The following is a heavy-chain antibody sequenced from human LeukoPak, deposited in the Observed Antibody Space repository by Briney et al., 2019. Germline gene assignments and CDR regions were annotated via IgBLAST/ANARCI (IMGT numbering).Heavy chain of an antibody. J-gene: IGHJ4*02. D-gene: IGHD2-2*01. CDR1: GYSFTGYY. CDR2: INPNTDDT. Sequence: ASVKVSCSASGYSFTGYYLHWVRQAPGQGLEWLGCINPNTDDTQYAQKFHDSVTMTRDTSTSTAYMELRSLKSDDTAVYYCARGLVVPAAMGEFDYWGQGTLIAVSS. V-gene: IGHV1-2*04. CDR3: ARGLVVPAAMGEFDY.